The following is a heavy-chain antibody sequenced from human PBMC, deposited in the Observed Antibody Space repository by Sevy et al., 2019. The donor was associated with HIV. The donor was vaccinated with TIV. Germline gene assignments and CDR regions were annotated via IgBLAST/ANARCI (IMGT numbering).Heavy chain of an antibody. Sequence: SETLSLTCTVSGGSISSSSYYWGWIRQPPGKGLEWIGSIYYSGSTYYNPSLKSRVTISVDTSKNQFSLKLSSVTAADTVVYYCVSYQFDYWGQGTLVTVSS. V-gene: IGHV4-39*01. D-gene: IGHD2-2*01. CDR3: VSYQFDY. CDR2: IYYSGST. CDR1: GGSISSSSYY. J-gene: IGHJ4*02.